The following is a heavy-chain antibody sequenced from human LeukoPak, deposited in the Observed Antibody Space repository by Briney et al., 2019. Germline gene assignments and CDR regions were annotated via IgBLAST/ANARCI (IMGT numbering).Heavy chain of an antibody. CDR3: TRPDYDSSGSTFDY. CDR2: VRSKANTYAT. CDR1: GFSFSGSA. D-gene: IGHD3-22*01. V-gene: IGHV3-73*01. Sequence: GSLRLSCEASGFSFSGSAMHWVRQASGKGLEWVGRVRSKANTYATAYAASVKGRFIISRDDSKNTAYLQMNSLKTEDTAVYYCTRPDYDSSGSTFDYWGQGTLVTVSS. J-gene: IGHJ4*02.